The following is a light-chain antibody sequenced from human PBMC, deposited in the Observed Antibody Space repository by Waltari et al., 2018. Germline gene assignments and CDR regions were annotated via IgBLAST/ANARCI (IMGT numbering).Light chain of an antibody. CDR3: QQESNWSYS. V-gene: IGKV3D-15*01. CDR1: QSVSGK. Sequence: EIIMTQSPATLSLSPGERATLSCRASQSVSGKLAWYQQKPGQAPSLLIYDASSRATGIPDRFSGGGSGTEFTLTISSLEPEDVAVYFCQQESNWSYSFGQGTKVEI. J-gene: IGKJ2*03. CDR2: DAS.